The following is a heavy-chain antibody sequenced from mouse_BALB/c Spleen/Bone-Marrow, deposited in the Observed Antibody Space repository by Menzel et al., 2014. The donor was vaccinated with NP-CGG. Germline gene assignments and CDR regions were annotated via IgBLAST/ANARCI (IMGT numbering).Heavy chain of an antibody. CDR1: GYTFSNYW. CDR2: ILPGGGST. Sequence: QVQLQQSGAELMKPGASVKISCKATGYTFSNYWIEWIKQRPGHGLEWIGEILPGGGSTKYNEKFKDKATFTADTSSKTAYMQLSSLPSEDSAVYYCARSGYGYYAMDYWGQGTSVTVSS. V-gene: IGHV1-9*01. D-gene: IGHD2-2*01. CDR3: ARSGYGYYAMDY. J-gene: IGHJ4*01.